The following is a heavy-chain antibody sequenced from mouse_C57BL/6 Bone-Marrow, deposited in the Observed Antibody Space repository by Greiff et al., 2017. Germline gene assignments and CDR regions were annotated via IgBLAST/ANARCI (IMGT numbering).Heavy chain of an antibody. Sequence: VKLMESGAELVKPGASVKMSCKASGYTFTTYPIEWMKQNHGKSLEWIGNFHPYNDDTKYNEKFKGKATLTVEKSSSTVYLELSRLTSDDSAVYYCARRSNYVWNAMDYWGQGTSVTVSS. CDR2: FHPYNDDT. D-gene: IGHD2-5*01. V-gene: IGHV1-47*01. CDR1: GYTFTTYP. J-gene: IGHJ4*01. CDR3: ARRSNYVWNAMDY.